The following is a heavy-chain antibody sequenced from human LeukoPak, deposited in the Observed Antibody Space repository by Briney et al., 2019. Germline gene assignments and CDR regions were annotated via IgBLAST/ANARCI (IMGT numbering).Heavy chain of an antibody. CDR1: GYTFTSYG. CDR2: ISGYNGNT. Sequence: ASVKVSCKASGYTFTSYGFNWVRQAPGQGLEWLGWISGYNGNTEYAQKVQGRVTMTTDTSTNTAYMELRSLGSDDTAVYYCARDLLTGNTGDYWGQGTLVTVSS. D-gene: IGHD1-7*01. CDR3: ARDLLTGNTGDY. V-gene: IGHV1-18*01. J-gene: IGHJ4*02.